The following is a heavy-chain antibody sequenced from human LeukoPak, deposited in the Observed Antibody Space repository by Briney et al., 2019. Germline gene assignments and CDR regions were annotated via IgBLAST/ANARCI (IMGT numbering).Heavy chain of an antibody. CDR3: AKAWGVAAGLGDS. D-gene: IGHD2-15*01. Sequence: SETLSLTCDLYGGSFSGHYRTWIRQPPGKGLEWVGEMNDSGSTKYNPSLKSRVTISADTSKNQFSLKMTSVTAADTAVYYCAKAWGVAAGLGDSWGQGTLVTVSS. J-gene: IGHJ4*02. CDR2: MNDSGST. CDR1: GGSFSGHY. V-gene: IGHV4-34*01.